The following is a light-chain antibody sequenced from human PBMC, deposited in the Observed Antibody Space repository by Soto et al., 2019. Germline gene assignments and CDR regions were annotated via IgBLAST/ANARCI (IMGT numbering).Light chain of an antibody. CDR2: DTS. CDR3: QQADTFPIT. CDR1: QSVSSY. Sequence: ETVLTQSPGTLSLSPGERATLSCRASQSVSSYLAWYQQKPGQAPRLLIYDTSNRATGVPARFSGSGSGTDFTLTISSLEPEDCAIYYCQQADTFPITFGQGTRLEIK. J-gene: IGKJ5*01. V-gene: IGKV3-11*01.